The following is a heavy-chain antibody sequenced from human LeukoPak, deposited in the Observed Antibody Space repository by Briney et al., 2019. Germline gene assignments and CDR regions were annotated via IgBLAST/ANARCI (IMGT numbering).Heavy chain of an antibody. D-gene: IGHD3-3*01. V-gene: IGHV1-8*01. CDR2: MNPNSGNT. CDR3: ARALPLITIFGVVIKINNWFDP. CDR1: GYTFTSYD. J-gene: IGHJ5*02. Sequence: ASVKVSCKASGYTFTSYDINWVRQATGQGLEWMGWMNPNSGNTGYAQKFQGRVTMTRNTSISTAYMELSSLRSEDTAVYYCARALPLITIFGVVIKINNWFDPWGQGTLVTVSS.